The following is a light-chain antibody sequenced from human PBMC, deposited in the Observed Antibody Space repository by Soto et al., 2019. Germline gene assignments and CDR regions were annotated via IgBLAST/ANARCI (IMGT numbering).Light chain of an antibody. CDR1: KSNIGSNY. CDR3: VAWDDSLSGGV. CDR2: RND. Sequence: QSVLIQPPTASGTPGQRVTISCSGSKSNIGSNYVYWYQQVPGTAPKLLIYRNDQRPSGVPDRFSGSKSGTSASLAISGLRSEDEADYYCVAWDDSLSGGVFGGGTQLTVL. J-gene: IGLJ7*01. V-gene: IGLV1-47*01.